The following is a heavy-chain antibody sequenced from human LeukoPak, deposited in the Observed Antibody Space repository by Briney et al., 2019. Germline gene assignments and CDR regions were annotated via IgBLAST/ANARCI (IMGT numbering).Heavy chain of an antibody. V-gene: IGHV4-34*01. Sequence: KASETLSLTCAVYGGSFSGYYWSWIRQPPGKGLEWIGEINHSGSTNYNPSLKSRVTISVDTSKNQFSLKLSSVTAADTAVHYCASVVVVAAGFDYWGQGTLVTVSS. J-gene: IGHJ4*02. D-gene: IGHD2-15*01. CDR2: INHSGST. CDR3: ASVVVVAAGFDY. CDR1: GGSFSGYY.